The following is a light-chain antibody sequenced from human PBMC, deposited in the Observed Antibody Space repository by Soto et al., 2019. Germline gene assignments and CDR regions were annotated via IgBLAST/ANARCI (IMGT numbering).Light chain of an antibody. CDR3: QQYNSYPRT. J-gene: IGKJ1*01. CDR1: QSISSW. V-gene: IGKV1-5*01. Sequence: DIEMIQSLSTLSESVGDRVTITCGACQSISSWLAWYQQKPGKAPKLPIYGASSLDSGVPSRFSGSGSGTDFTLTISSLQPDDFAAYYCQQYNSYPRTFGQGTNVDIK. CDR2: GAS.